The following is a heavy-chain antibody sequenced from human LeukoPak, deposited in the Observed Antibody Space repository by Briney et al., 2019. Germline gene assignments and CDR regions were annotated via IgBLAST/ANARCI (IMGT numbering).Heavy chain of an antibody. J-gene: IGHJ4*02. CDR2: IRSDGSNK. V-gene: IGHV3-30*02. D-gene: IGHD4-11*01. Sequence: GGSLRLSCAASGITFSRYDMHWVRQAPGRGLEWVAFIRSDGSNKYYAESVKGRFTISRDNSKNTLYLQMNSLRPEDAAVYYCANLDYSKGDYWGQGTLVTVSS. CDR3: ANLDYSKGDY. CDR1: GITFSRYD.